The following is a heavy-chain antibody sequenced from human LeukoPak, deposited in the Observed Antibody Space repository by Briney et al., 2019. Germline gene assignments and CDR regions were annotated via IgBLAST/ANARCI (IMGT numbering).Heavy chain of an antibody. D-gene: IGHD2-2*01. CDR2: IYHSGST. J-gene: IGHJ3*02. CDR1: GGSISSGGYY. Sequence: SQTLSLTCTASGGSISSGGYYWSWIRQPPGKGLEWIGYIYHSGSTYYNPSLKSRVTISVDRSKNQFSLKLSSVTAADTAVYYCARDGPKGYGTSYHDAFDIWGQGTMVTVSS. CDR3: ARDGPKGYGTSYHDAFDI. V-gene: IGHV4-30-2*01.